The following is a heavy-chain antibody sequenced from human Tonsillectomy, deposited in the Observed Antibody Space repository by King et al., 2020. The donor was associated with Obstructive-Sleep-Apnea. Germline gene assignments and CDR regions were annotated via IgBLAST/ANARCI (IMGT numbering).Heavy chain of an antibody. J-gene: IGHJ4*02. D-gene: IGHD5-24*01. CDR3: AKDRLAAITECFDY. Sequence: VQLVESGGGLVQPGRSLRLSCAASGCTFDDYGMHWGLQAPGKGLEWVSGISWKSANIAYAESVKGRLTISRENAKNSLYLQMNSLRAEDTALYYCAKDRLAAITECFDYWGQGTLVSVSS. CDR1: GCTFDDYG. CDR2: ISWKSANI. V-gene: IGHV3-9*01.